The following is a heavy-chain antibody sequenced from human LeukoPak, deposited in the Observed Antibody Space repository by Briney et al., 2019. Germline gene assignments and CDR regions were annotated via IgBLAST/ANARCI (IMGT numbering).Heavy chain of an antibody. CDR3: ARGPYYYDSSAFQH. Sequence: GGSLRLSCAASGFTFSSYGMHWVRQAPGKGLEGVAVIWYDGSNKYYADSVKGRFTISRDNSKNTLYLQMNSLRAEDTAVYYCARGPYYYDSSAFQHWGQGTLVTVSS. J-gene: IGHJ1*01. CDR1: GFTFSSYG. D-gene: IGHD3-22*01. CDR2: IWYDGSNK. V-gene: IGHV3-33*01.